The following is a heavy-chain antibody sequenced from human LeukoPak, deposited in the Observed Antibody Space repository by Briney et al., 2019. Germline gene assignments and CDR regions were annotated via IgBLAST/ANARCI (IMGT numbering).Heavy chain of an antibody. CDR3: AREGVGAKTPYFDY. D-gene: IGHD1-26*01. V-gene: IGHV4-39*07. J-gene: IGHJ4*02. Sequence: PSETLSLTCTVSGGSISSSSYYWGWIRQPPGKGLEWIGSIYYSGSTYYNPSLKSRVTISVDTSKNQFSLKLSSVTAADTAVYYCAREGVGAKTPYFDYWGQGTLVTVSS. CDR1: GGSISSSSYY. CDR2: IYYSGST.